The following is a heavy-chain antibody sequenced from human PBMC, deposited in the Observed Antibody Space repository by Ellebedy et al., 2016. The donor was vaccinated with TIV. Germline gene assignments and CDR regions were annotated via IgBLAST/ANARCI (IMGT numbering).Heavy chain of an antibody. D-gene: IGHD3-10*01. Sequence: GGSLRLXCVASGFTFSSHGIYWVRQAPGKGLEWVAVLSSDGSNKYYADSVKGRFTISRDNSKNTLYLQMNSLRTDDMAVYYCARGGSSGSSDYWGQGTLVTVSS. CDR1: GFTFSSHG. CDR2: LSSDGSNK. V-gene: IGHV3-30*03. J-gene: IGHJ4*02. CDR3: ARGGSSGSSDY.